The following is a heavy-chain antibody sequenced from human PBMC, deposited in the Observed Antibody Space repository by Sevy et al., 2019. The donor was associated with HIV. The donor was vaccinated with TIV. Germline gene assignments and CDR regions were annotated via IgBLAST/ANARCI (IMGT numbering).Heavy chain of an antibody. V-gene: IGHV1-46*01. D-gene: IGHD3-3*01. Sequence: ASVKVSCKASGYTFSSYYMHWVRQAPGQGLEWMGIINPSGGSTSYALKFQGRVTMTRDTSTSTVYMELSSLRSEDTAIYYCARDLTIFGVIPDYWGQGTLVTVSS. CDR1: GYTFSSYY. CDR2: INPSGGST. J-gene: IGHJ4*02. CDR3: ARDLTIFGVIPDY.